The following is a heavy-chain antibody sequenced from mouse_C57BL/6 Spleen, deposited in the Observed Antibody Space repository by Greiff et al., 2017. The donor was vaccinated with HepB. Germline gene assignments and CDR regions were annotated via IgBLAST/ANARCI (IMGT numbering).Heavy chain of an antibody. CDR3: VYSNYGFFAY. V-gene: IGHV1-82*01. CDR1: GYAFSSSW. Sequence: QVQLQQSGPELVKPGASVKISCKASGYAFSSSWMNWVKQWPGKGLEWIGRIYPGDGDTNYNGKFKGKATLTADKSSSTAYMQLSSLTSEDSAVYFCVYSNYGFFAYWGQGTLVTVSA. D-gene: IGHD2-5*01. CDR2: IYPGDGDT. J-gene: IGHJ3*01.